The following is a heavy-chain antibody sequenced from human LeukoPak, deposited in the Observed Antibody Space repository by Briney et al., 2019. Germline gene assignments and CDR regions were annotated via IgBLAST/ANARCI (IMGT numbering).Heavy chain of an antibody. V-gene: IGHV1-46*01. Sequence: ASVKVSCKASGYIFSRYYMHWIRQAPGQGLERMGIIHPSGGRASYAQKFQGRVTMTRDTSTSTVNMELSSLRSEDTAVYYCARTLGYSSGWYDYWGQGTLVTVSS. CDR3: ARTLGYSSGWYDY. CDR1: GYIFSRYY. D-gene: IGHD6-19*01. J-gene: IGHJ4*02. CDR2: IHPSGGRA.